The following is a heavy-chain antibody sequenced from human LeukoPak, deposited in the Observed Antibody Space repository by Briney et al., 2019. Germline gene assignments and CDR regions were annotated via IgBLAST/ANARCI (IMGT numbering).Heavy chain of an antibody. V-gene: IGHV4-59*01. D-gene: IGHD6-13*01. Sequence: PSETLSLTCTVSGGSISSYYWSWIRQPPGKGLEWIGCIYNSGSTNYNPSLKSRVTISVDTSKNQFSLKLSSVTAADTAVYYCARGSSTFSFDPWGQGTLVTVSS. CDR2: IYNSGST. J-gene: IGHJ5*02. CDR3: ARGSSTFSFDP. CDR1: GGSISSYY.